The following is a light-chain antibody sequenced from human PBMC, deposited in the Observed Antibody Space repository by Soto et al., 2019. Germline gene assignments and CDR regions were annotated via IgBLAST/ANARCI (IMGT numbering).Light chain of an antibody. CDR3: RQYNNEWT. CDR1: QSVSSN. Sequence: EIVMTQSPATLSVSPGERATLSCRASQSVSSNLAWYQQKPGQAPRLLIYGASTRATGIPARFSGSGSGTEFSLTISILQSEDSAVYYCRQYNNEWTFGQ. CDR2: GAS. V-gene: IGKV3D-15*01. J-gene: IGKJ1*01.